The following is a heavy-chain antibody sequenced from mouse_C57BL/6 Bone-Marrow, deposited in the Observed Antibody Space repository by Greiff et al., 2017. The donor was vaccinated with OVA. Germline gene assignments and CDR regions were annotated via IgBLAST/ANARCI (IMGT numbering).Heavy chain of an antibody. Sequence: VMLVESGPELVRPGVSVKISCKGSGYTFTDYAMHWVKQSHAKSLEWIGVISTYYGDASYNQKFKDKATMTVDKSSSTAYMLLSSLTSEDSAVYFCFNWDYFDYWGQGTTLTVSS. J-gene: IGHJ2*01. D-gene: IGHD4-1*02. CDR2: ISTYYGDA. CDR1: GYTFTDYA. V-gene: IGHV1-67*01. CDR3: FNWDYFDY.